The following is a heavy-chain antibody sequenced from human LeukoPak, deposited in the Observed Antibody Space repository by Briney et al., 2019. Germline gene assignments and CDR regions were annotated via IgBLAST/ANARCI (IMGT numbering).Heavy chain of an antibody. V-gene: IGHV3-23*01. J-gene: IGHJ2*01. D-gene: IGHD7-27*01. CDR1: GFTFRTYG. Sequence: GGSLRLSCEASGFTFRTYGMTWVRQAPGKGLEWVSGITGSSTWTYYADSVKGRFTISRDNSKNTLHLQMDSLRAEDTAIYYCARELGSLGTGYFDLWGRGTLVTVSS. CDR3: ARELGSLGTGYFDL. CDR2: ITGSSTWT.